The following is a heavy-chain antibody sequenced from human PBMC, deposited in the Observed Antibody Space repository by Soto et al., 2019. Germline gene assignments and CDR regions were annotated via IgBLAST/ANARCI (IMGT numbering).Heavy chain of an antibody. CDR1: EFSVSSNY. Sequence: EVQLVESGGGLVQPGESLRLSCAASEFSVSSNYISWVRQAPWKGLEWVSVIYASGSTYYTDSVRGRFTGSRDNSKNVLYRQMNSLRSEDPAVYYGERNPFCFTVCCYYTDSLGQGTTVSVSS. J-gene: IGHJ5*01. CDR3: ERNPFCFTVCCYYTDS. CDR2: IYASGST. D-gene: IGHD2-2*01. V-gene: IGHV3-66*01.